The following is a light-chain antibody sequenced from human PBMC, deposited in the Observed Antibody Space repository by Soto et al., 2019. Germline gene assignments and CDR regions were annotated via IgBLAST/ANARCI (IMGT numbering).Light chain of an antibody. CDR2: DVS. J-gene: IGLJ2*01. Sequence: QSALTQPASVSGSPGQSITISCTGTSSDVGGYNYVSWYQQHPGKAPKLMIYDVSNRPSGVSNRFSGSKSGTTASLTISGLQAEDEADYYCSSYTNGSPLVVFGGGTKVTVL. CDR3: SSYTNGSPLVV. V-gene: IGLV2-14*01. CDR1: SSDVGGYNY.